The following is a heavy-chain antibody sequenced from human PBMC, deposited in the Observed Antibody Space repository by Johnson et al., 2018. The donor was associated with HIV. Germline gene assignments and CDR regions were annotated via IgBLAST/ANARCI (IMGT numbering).Heavy chain of an antibody. D-gene: IGHD3-3*02. V-gene: IGHV3-74*01. CDR1: GFTFGDYA. CDR2: VNSDGSSL. J-gene: IGHJ3*02. CDR3: ARELSHDAFDI. Sequence: VQLVESGGGLVQPGRSLRLSCTASGFTFGDYAMSWVRQAPGKGLEWVSRVNSDGSSLSYADSVKGRFIISRDNAKNTLYLQMNSLRAEDTAAYYCARELSHDAFDIWGQGTMVTVSS.